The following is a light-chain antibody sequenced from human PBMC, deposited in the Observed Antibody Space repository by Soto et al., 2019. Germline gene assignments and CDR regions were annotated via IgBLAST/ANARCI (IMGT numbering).Light chain of an antibody. CDR3: TSPTPGSLYV. CDR1: SSDVGNYNY. V-gene: IGLV2-14*01. CDR2: MVS. Sequence: QSVLTQPASVSGSPVQSITISCTGTSSDVGNYNYVSWYQQYPGRVPKLLIYMVSNRPSGVSNRFSGSKSGNTASLTISGLQAEDEADYFCTSPTPGSLYVFGTGTKVTVL. J-gene: IGLJ1*01.